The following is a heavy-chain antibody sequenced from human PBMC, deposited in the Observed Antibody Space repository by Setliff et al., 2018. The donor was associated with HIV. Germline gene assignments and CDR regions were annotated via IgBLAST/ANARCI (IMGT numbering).Heavy chain of an antibody. CDR2: ISSSAST. Sequence: KTSETLSLTCTVSGGSMNDYYWSWVRQPAGKTLEWLGRISSSASTSYNPSLKSRVTISVDTSKNQFSLKLSSVTAADTAVYYCARHSPSDYWGQGTLVTVSS. J-gene: IGHJ4*02. V-gene: IGHV4-4*07. CDR1: GGSMNDYY. CDR3: ARHSPSDY.